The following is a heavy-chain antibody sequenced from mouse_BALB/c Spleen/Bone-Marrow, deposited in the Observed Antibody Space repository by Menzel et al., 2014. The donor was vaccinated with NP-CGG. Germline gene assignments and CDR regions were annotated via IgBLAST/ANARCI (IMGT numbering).Heavy chain of an antibody. D-gene: IGHD1-1*01. Sequence: EVMLVESGGGLVQPGGSRKLSCAASGFTFSSFGMHWVRQAPEKGLEWVAYISSGSSTIYYADTVKGRFTISRDNPKNSLFLQMTSLRSEDTAMYYCARWTYGYAMDYWGQGTSVTGSS. V-gene: IGHV5-17*02. CDR3: ARWTYGYAMDY. CDR2: ISSGSSTI. J-gene: IGHJ4*01. CDR1: GFTFSSFG.